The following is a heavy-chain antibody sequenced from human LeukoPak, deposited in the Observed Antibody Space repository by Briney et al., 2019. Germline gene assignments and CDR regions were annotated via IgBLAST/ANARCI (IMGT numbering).Heavy chain of an antibody. CDR1: GYTFTGYY. V-gene: IGHV1-2*02. D-gene: IGHD2-2*01. J-gene: IGHJ4*02. CDR3: AREEGFCRSTRCSAPFDY. CDR2: INPTSGDT. Sequence: GASVKVSCKASGYTFTGYYMHWVRQAPGQGLEWMGWINPTSGDTIYAQKFQGRVTMTRDTSISTAYMELSRLRSDDTAVYYCAREEGFCRSTRCSAPFDYWGQGTLVTVSS.